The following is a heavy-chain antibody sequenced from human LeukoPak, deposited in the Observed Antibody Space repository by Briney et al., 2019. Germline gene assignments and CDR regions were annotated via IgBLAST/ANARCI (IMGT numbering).Heavy chain of an antibody. CDR1: GYTFTSYA. J-gene: IGHJ5*02. CDR2: INTGNGNT. V-gene: IGHV1-3*03. Sequence: GASVKVSCKASGYTFTSYAMHWVRQAPGQRLEWMGWINTGNGNTKYSQEFQGRVTMTRDMSTSTVYMELSSLRSEDTAVYYCARGQYTWFDPWGQGTLVTVSS. CDR3: ARGQYTWFDP. D-gene: IGHD6-6*01.